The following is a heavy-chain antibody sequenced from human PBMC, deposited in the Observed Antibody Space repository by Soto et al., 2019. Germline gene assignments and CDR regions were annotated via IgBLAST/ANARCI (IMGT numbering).Heavy chain of an antibody. CDR2: ISGSGGSI. J-gene: IGHJ4*02. V-gene: IGHV3-23*01. CDR1: GFTFSTYA. Sequence: EVQLLESGGGLVQPGGSLRLSCAASGFTFSTYAMSWVRQAPGEGLEWVSAISGSGGSIYYADSVKGRFTISRDNSKNTLYLQMNSLRAEDTAVYYCAKATAAGYRYWGQGTLVTVSS. D-gene: IGHD6-13*01. CDR3: AKATAAGYRY.